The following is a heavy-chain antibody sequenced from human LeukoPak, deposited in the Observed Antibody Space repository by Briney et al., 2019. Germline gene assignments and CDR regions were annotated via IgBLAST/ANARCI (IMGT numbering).Heavy chain of an antibody. J-gene: IGHJ6*02. Sequence: GGSLRLSCAASGFTFSSYAMHWVRQAPGKGLEWVAVIWYDGSNKYYADSVKGRFTISRDNSKNTLYLQMNSLRAEDTAVYYCARDASPGDIVVVPAAVLYGMDVWGQGTTVTVSS. CDR1: GFTFSSYA. CDR2: IWYDGSNK. CDR3: ARDASPGDIVVVPAAVLYGMDV. D-gene: IGHD2-2*01. V-gene: IGHV3-33*08.